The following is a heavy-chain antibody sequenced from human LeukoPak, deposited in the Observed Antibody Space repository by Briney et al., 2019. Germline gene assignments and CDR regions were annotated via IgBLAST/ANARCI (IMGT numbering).Heavy chain of an antibody. CDR2: INPYSGDT. CDR3: ARDQGSLTRSWYTGY. J-gene: IGHJ4*02. V-gene: IGHV1-2*06. CDR1: GFTFTGYH. Sequence: ASVKVSCKASGFTFTGYHIHWVRQAPGQGLEWMGRINPYSGDTNFAQKFQGRVTMTRDTSITTAYMDLSSLTPDDTAVYFCARDQGSLTRSWYTGYWGQGTQVTVSS. D-gene: IGHD6-13*01.